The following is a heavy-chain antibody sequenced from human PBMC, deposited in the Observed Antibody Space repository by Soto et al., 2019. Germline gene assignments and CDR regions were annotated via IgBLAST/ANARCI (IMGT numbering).Heavy chain of an antibody. CDR3: ARQQADFVGGQYFFDY. CDR2: VYYSGGT. Sequence: PSETLSLTCTVSGGSISSSSYYWGWIRQPPGKGLEWIGYVYYSGGTYYNPSLKSRLTISLDTSKTQFSLKLGSVTAADTAVYFCARQQADFVGGQYFFDYWSQGTLVTVSS. CDR1: GGSISSSSYY. D-gene: IGHD3-3*01. J-gene: IGHJ4*02. V-gene: IGHV4-30-4*08.